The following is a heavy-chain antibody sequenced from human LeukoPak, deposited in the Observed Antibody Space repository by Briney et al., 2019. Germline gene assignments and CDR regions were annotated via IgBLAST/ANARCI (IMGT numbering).Heavy chain of an antibody. CDR1: GGSISSYY. V-gene: IGHV4-59*01. CDR3: ARFTDQEYSSWPRYYYYYYYMDV. CDR2: IYYSGST. J-gene: IGHJ6*03. Sequence: SETLSLTCTVSGGSISSYYWSWIRQPPGKGLEWIGYIYYSGSTNYNPSLQSRVTISLDKSKNQFSLKLSSVTAADTAVDYCARFTDQEYSSWPRYYYYYYYMDVWGKGTTVTVSS. D-gene: IGHD6-6*01.